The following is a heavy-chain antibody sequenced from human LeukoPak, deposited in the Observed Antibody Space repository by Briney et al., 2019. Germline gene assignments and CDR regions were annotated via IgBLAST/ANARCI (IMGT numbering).Heavy chain of an antibody. D-gene: IGHD3-10*01. J-gene: IGHJ4*02. CDR3: ARSWGYYYGSGSPGKYDY. Sequence: PSGTLSLTCAVYGGSFSGYYWSWIRQPPGKGLEWIGEINHSGSTNYNPSLKSRVTISVDTSKNQFSLKLSSVTAADTAVYYCARSWGYYYGSGSPGKYDYWGQGTLVTVSS. CDR1: GGSFSGYY. V-gene: IGHV4-34*01. CDR2: INHSGST.